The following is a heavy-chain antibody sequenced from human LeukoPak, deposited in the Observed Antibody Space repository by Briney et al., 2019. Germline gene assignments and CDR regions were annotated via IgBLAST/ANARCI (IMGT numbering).Heavy chain of an antibody. J-gene: IGHJ3*02. CDR3: AREAAAGPAVEAFDI. CDR2: IWYDGSNK. CDR1: GFTFSSYG. V-gene: IGHV3-33*01. Sequence: GRSLRLSCAASGFTFSSYGMHWVRQAPGKGLEWVAVIWYDGSNKYYADSVKGRFTISRDNSKNTLYLQMNSLRAEDTAVYYCAREAAAGPAVEAFDIWGQGTMVTVSS. D-gene: IGHD6-13*01.